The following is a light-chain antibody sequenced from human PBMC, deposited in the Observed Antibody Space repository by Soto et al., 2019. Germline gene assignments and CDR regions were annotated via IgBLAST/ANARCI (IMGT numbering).Light chain of an antibody. V-gene: IGLV2-8*01. J-gene: IGLJ1*01. CDR3: AGWDDSLNGPV. Sequence: SVLTQPPSASGSPGQSVAISCTGTSSDVGGYNYVSWYQQHPGKAPKLMIYEVNKRPSGVPDRFSGSKSGTSASLAISGLQSEDEADYYCAGWDDSLNGPVFGTGTKVTVL. CDR2: EVN. CDR1: SSDVGGYNY.